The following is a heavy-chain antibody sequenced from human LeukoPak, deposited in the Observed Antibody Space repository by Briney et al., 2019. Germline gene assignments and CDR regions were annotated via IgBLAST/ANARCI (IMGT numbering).Heavy chain of an antibody. J-gene: IGHJ6*03. D-gene: IGHD3-10*01. V-gene: IGHV1-69*06. CDR1: GGTFSSYA. CDR2: IIPIFGTA. Sequence: ASVKVSCKASGGTFSSYAISWVRQAPGQGLEWMGGIIPIFGTANYAQKFQGRVTITADKSTSTAYMELSSLRSEDTAVYYCARGAYYYGSGSPLPDYYYYMDVWGKGTTVTVSS. CDR3: ARGAYYYGSGSPLPDYYYYMDV.